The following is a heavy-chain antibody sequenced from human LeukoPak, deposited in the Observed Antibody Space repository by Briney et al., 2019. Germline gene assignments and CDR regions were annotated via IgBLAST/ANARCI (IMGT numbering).Heavy chain of an antibody. Sequence: GGSLRLSCAGSGFTISGYWMSWVRQAPGKGLEWVANIHQHGTEKYYVGSVKGRFTVSRDNAKNSLFLQMNSLRTEDTAVYYCARAGVFATTRHFDFWGQGTLVTVSS. J-gene: IGHJ4*02. CDR1: GFTISGYW. D-gene: IGHD3-10*01. V-gene: IGHV3-7*01. CDR2: IHQHGTEK. CDR3: ARAGVFATTRHFDF.